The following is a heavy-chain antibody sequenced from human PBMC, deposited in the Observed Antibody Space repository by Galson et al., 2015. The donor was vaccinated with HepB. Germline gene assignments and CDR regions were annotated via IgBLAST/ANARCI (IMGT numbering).Heavy chain of an antibody. D-gene: IGHD2-15*01. J-gene: IGHJ6*02. CDR2: IIPVFGTA. CDR1: GGTFSSYA. CDR3: AREQVVVAATDYYYYGMDV. Sequence: SVKVSCKASGGTFSSYAISWVRQAPGQGLEWMGGIIPVFGTANYAQKFQGRVTITADKSTSTAYMELSSLRSEDTAVYYCAREQVVVAATDYYYYGMDVWGQGTTVTVSS. V-gene: IGHV1-69*06.